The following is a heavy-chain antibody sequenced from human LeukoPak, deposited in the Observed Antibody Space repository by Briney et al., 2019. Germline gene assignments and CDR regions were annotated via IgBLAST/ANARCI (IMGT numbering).Heavy chain of an antibody. J-gene: IGHJ4*02. CDR3: ARGDSGYDYGFDN. V-gene: IGHV1-69*05. CDR2: IIPIFGTT. CDR1: GGTFSSHA. D-gene: IGHD5-12*01. Sequence: SVKVSCKASGGTFSSHAISWVRQAPGQGLEWVGGIIPIFGTTNYAQKFQGRVTITTDESTSTGYMELRSLRSDDTAAYYCARGDSGYDYGFDNWGQGTLVTVSS.